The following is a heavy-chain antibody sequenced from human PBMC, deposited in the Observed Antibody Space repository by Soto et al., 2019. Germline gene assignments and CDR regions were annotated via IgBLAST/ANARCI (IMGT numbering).Heavy chain of an antibody. CDR2: ISYDGSNK. J-gene: IGHJ4*02. D-gene: IGHD2-15*01. V-gene: IGHV3-30-3*01. CDR1: GFTLSSYA. CDR3: ARVPSSSGRAHFDY. Sequence: QVHLVECGGGVVQPGRSLRLACAASGFTLSSYAMHWVRQTPGKGLEWVAVISYDGSNKYYADSVKGRFTISRDNSKNTLYLQMNSLRAEDTAVYYCARVPSSSGRAHFDYWGQGTLVIVSS.